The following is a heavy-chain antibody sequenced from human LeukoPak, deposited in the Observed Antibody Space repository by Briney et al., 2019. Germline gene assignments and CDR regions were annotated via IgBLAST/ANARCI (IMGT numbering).Heavy chain of an antibody. J-gene: IGHJ4*02. V-gene: IGHV4-59*01. CDR2: IYYSGST. D-gene: IGHD5-18*01. CDR1: GGSISSYY. Sequence: SETLSLTCTVSGGSISSYYWSWIRQPPGKGLEWIGYIYYSGSTNYNPSLKSRVTISVDTSKNQLSLKLSSVTAADTAVYYCARGRQRGYSYGRPFDYWGQGTLVTVSS. CDR3: ARGRQRGYSYGRPFDY.